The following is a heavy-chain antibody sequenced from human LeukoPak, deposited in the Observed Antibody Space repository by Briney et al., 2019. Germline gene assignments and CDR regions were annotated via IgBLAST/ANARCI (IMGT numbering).Heavy chain of an antibody. CDR3: ARDRADCSSTSCYGYYYHYGMDV. CDR2: IYYSGST. V-gene: IGHV4-31*03. J-gene: IGHJ6*02. CDR1: GGSISSGGYY. Sequence: KPSQTLSLTCTVSGGSISSGGYYWSWIRQHPGKGLEWIGYIYYSGSTYYNPSLKSRVTISVDTSKNQFSLKLSSVTAADTAVYYCARDRADCSSTSCYGYYYHYGMDVWGQGTTVTVSS. D-gene: IGHD2-2*01.